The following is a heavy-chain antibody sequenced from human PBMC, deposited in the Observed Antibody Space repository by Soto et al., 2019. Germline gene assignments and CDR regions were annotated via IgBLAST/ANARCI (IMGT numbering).Heavy chain of an antibody. CDR2: ISSSSSTI. J-gene: IGHJ3*02. Sequence: GGSLRLSCAASGFTFSSYSMNWVRQAPGKGLEWGSYISSSSSTIYYADSVKGRFTISRDNAKNSLYLQMNSLRAEDTAVYYCARDFPDSTASSYDFWSGSDAFDIWGQGTMVTVSS. CDR3: ARDFPDSTASSYDFWSGSDAFDI. V-gene: IGHV3-48*04. CDR1: GFTFSSYS. D-gene: IGHD3-3*01.